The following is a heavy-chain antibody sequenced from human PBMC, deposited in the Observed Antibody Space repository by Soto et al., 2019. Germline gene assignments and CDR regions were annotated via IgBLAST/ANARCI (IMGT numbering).Heavy chain of an antibody. J-gene: IGHJ6*02. D-gene: IGHD5-18*01. CDR2: IYYSGST. Sequence: PSETLSLTCTVSGGSISSSYWSWIRQPPGKGLEWIGYIYYSGSTNYNPSLKSRVTISVDTSKNQFSLKLSSVTAADTAVYYCARDRNSYGYWDYYYGMDVWGQGTTVTVS. CDR3: ARDRNSYGYWDYYYGMDV. V-gene: IGHV4-59*01. CDR1: GGSISSSY.